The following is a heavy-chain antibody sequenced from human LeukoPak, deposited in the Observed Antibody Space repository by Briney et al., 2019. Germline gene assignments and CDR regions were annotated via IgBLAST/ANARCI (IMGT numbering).Heavy chain of an antibody. CDR3: ACLTTADAFDI. CDR2: IDYSGST. D-gene: IGHD3-22*01. V-gene: IGHV4-59*01. J-gene: IGHJ3*02. CDR1: GGSISSYY. Sequence: SETLSLTCTVSGGSISSYYWSWIRQPPGKGLEWIGYIDYSGSTNYNPSLKSRVTISVDTSKNQFSLKLSSVTPADTAVYYCACLTTADAFDIWGQGTMVTVSS.